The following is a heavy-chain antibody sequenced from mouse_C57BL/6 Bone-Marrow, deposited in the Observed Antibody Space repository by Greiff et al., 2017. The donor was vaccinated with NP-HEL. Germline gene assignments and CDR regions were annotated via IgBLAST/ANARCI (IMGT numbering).Heavy chain of an antibody. D-gene: IGHD2-4*01. Sequence: DVHLVESGGDLVKPGGSLKLSCAASGFTFSSYGMSWVRQTPDKRLEWVATISSGGSYTYYPDSVKGRFTISRDNAKNTLYLQMSSLKSEDTAMYYCASPYDYDVAWFAYWGQETLVTVSA. J-gene: IGHJ3*01. CDR1: GFTFSSYG. CDR2: ISSGGSYT. V-gene: IGHV5-6*01. CDR3: ASPYDYDVAWFAY.